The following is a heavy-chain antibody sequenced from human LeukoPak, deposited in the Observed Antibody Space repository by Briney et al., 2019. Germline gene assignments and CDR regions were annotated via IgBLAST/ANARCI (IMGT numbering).Heavy chain of an antibody. CDR1: GFTFDDYA. CDR2: INWDGGST. CDR3: ARDSFSGSSLDY. Sequence: GGSLRLSCAASGFTFDDYAMHWVRQVPGKGLEWVSSINWDGGSTAYADSVQGRFTISRDNAKNSLHLQMKSLRAEDTALYYCARDSFSGSSLDYWGQGTLVTVSS. J-gene: IGHJ4*02. V-gene: IGHV3-20*04. D-gene: IGHD1-26*01.